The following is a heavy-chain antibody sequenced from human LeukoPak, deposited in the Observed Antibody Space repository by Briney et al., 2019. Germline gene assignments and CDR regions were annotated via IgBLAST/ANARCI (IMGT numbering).Heavy chain of an antibody. CDR2: IYYSGST. V-gene: IGHV4-30-4*08. CDR3: ARGYSTSSKGDFDY. D-gene: IGHD6-6*01. J-gene: IGHJ4*02. CDR1: GGSISSGDYY. Sequence: SETLSLTCTVSGGSISSGDYYWSWIRQPPGKGLEWIGYIYYSGSTYYNPSLKSRVTISVDTSKNQFSLKLSSVTAADTAVYYCARGYSTSSKGDFDYWGQGTLVTVSS.